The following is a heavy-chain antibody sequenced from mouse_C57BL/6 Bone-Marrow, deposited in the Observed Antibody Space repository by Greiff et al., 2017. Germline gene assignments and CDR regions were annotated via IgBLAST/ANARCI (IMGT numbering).Heavy chain of an antibody. Sequence: QVQLQQPGAELVKPGASVKLSCKASGYTFTSYWMQWVNQRPGQGLEWIGEIDPSDSYTNSNQKFKGKATLTVDTSSSTAYMQLSSLTSEDSAVYYCASDYDDVDYWGQGTTLTVSS. CDR2: IDPSDSYT. CDR3: ASDYDDVDY. CDR1: GYTFTSYW. D-gene: IGHD2-4*01. J-gene: IGHJ2*01. V-gene: IGHV1-50*01.